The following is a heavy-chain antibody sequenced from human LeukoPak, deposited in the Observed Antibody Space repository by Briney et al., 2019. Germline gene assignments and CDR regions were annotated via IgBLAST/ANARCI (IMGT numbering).Heavy chain of an antibody. J-gene: IGHJ4*02. CDR2: ISGSGGST. Sequence: GGSLRLSCAASGFTFSSHAMSWVRQAPGKGLEWVSAISGSGGSTYYADSVKGRFTISRDNSKNTLYLQMNSLRAEDTAVYYCAKDSMIVVVPTGAYWGQGTLVTVSS. CDR1: GFTFSSHA. D-gene: IGHD3-22*01. CDR3: AKDSMIVVVPTGAY. V-gene: IGHV3-23*01.